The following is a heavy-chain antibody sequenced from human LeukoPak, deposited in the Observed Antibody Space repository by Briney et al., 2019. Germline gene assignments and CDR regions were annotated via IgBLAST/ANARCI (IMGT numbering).Heavy chain of an antibody. J-gene: IGHJ4*02. Sequence: GGPLRLSCAASGFTFITYAIHWVRQAPGKGLEWVAVISYDGSNKYYADSVKGRFTISRDNSKNTLYLQMNSLRAEDTAVYYCARDFTMVRGVIPTMKWYWGQGTLVTVSS. CDR2: ISYDGSNK. CDR1: GFTFITYA. CDR3: ARDFTMVRGVIPTMKWY. V-gene: IGHV3-30*04. D-gene: IGHD3-10*01.